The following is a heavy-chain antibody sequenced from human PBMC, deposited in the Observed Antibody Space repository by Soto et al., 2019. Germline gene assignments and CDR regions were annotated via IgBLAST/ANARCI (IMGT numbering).Heavy chain of an antibody. CDR3: ARGNTYYDFWSGHGGMDV. CDR1: GGSISSYY. CDR2: IYYSGST. V-gene: IGHV4-59*01. D-gene: IGHD3-3*01. Sequence: SETLSLTCTVSGGSISSYYWSWIRQPPGKGLEWIGYIYYSGSTNYNPSLKSRVTISVDTSKNQFSLKLSSVTAADTAVYYCARGNTYYDFWSGHGGMDVWGQGTTVTVSS. J-gene: IGHJ6*02.